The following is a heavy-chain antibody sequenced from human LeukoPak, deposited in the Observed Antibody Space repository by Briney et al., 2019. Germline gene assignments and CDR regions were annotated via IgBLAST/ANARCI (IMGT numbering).Heavy chain of an antibody. J-gene: IGHJ4*02. Sequence: GASVKVSCKASGYTFTSYDINWVRQATGQGLEWMGWMNPNSGNTGYAQNFQGRVTMTRKTPISTAYMELSSLRSEDTAVYYCARGATFGGSWSSYFDYWGQGTLVTVSS. CDR1: GYTFTSYD. CDR3: ARGATFGGSWSSYFDY. V-gene: IGHV1-8*01. D-gene: IGHD3-10*01. CDR2: MNPNSGNT.